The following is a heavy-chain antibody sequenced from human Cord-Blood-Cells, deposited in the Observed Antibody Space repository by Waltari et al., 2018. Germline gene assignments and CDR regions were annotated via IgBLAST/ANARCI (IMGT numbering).Heavy chain of an antibody. CDR3: AKGRDSSSSYFQH. J-gene: IGHJ1*01. CDR2: ISYDGSNK. D-gene: IGHD6-6*01. Sequence: QVQLVESGGGVVQPGRSLRLSCAASGFTFGSYGMHWVRQAPGKGLEWVAVISYDGSNKYYADSVKGRFTISRDNSKNTLYLQMNSLRAEDTAVYYCAKGRDSSSSYFQHWGQGTLVTVSS. V-gene: IGHV3-30*18. CDR1: GFTFGSYG.